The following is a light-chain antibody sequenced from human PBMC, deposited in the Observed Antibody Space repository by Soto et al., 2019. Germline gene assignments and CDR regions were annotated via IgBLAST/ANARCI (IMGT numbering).Light chain of an antibody. Sequence: QSVLTQPASVSGSPGQSITISCTGTSSDIGSYNYVSWYQHHPGKVPQLMIYDVSNRPSGVSNRFSGSKSGNTASLTISGLQAEDEADYYCSSYISSNTYVFGTGTKVTVL. J-gene: IGLJ1*01. CDR3: SSYISSNTYV. V-gene: IGLV2-14*03. CDR2: DVS. CDR1: SSDIGSYNY.